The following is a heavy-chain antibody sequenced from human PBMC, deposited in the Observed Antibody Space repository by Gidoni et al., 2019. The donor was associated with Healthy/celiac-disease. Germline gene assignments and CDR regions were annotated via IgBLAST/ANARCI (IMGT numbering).Heavy chain of an antibody. D-gene: IGHD4-4*01. J-gene: IGHJ4*02. CDR2: ISSSSSYI. CDR1: GFTFSSYS. CDR3: ARVVGLQQSPTFDY. Sequence: EVQLVESGGGLVKPGGSLRLSCAASGFTFSSYSMNWVRQAPGKGLEWVSSISSSSSYIYYADSVKGRFTISRDNAKNSLYLQMNSLRAEDTAVYYCARVVGLQQSPTFDYWGQGTLVTVSS. V-gene: IGHV3-21*01.